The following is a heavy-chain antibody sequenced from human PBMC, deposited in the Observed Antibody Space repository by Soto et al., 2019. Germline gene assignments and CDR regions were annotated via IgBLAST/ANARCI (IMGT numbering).Heavy chain of an antibody. Sequence: GGSLRLSCAASGFTFSSYAMSWVRQAPGKGLEWVSAISGSGGSTYYADSVKGRFTISRDNSKNTLYLQMNSLRAEDTAVYYCAKDPFPRITMTEPEDAFDIWGQGTMVTVSS. CDR3: AKDPFPRITMTEPEDAFDI. CDR2: ISGSGGST. D-gene: IGHD3-22*01. CDR1: GFTFSSYA. J-gene: IGHJ3*02. V-gene: IGHV3-23*01.